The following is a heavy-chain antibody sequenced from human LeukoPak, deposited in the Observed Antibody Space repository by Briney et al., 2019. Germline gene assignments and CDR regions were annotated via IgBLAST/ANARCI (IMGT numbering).Heavy chain of an antibody. CDR2: IYYSGST. CDR1: GGSIGSTTYY. Sequence: SETLSLTCTVSGGSIGSTTYYWSWIRQHPGKGLEWIGYIYYSGSTYYNPSLKSRVTISVDTSKNQFSLKLTSVTAADTAVYYCARDRSPSGTSTGNLDFWGQGTLVTVSS. D-gene: IGHD1-26*01. V-gene: IGHV4-31*03. CDR3: ARDRSPSGTSTGNLDF. J-gene: IGHJ4*02.